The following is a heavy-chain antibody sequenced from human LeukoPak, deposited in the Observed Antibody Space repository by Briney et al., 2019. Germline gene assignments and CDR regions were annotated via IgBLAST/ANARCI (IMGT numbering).Heavy chain of an antibody. CDR2: INHSGST. V-gene: IGHV4-34*01. J-gene: IGHJ6*03. CDR1: GGSFSGYY. CDR3: ARGRAKTTCSSTSCYFYYYMDV. D-gene: IGHD2-2*01. Sequence: PSETLSLTCAVYGGSFSGYYWSWIRQPPGKGLEWIGEINHSGSTNYNPSLKSRVTISVDTSKNQFSLKLSSVTAADTAVYYCARGRAKTTCSSTSCYFYYYMDVWGKGTTVTISS.